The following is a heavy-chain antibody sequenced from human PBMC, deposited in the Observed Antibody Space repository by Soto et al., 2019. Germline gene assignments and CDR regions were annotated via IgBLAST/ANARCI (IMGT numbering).Heavy chain of an antibody. CDR2: MNPNSGNT. CDR3: ARGRYDILTGYYDYYYYMDV. CDR1: GYTFTSYD. V-gene: IGHV1-8*01. J-gene: IGHJ6*03. D-gene: IGHD3-9*01. Sequence: ASVKVSCKASGYTFTSYDINWVRQATGQGLEWMGWMNPNSGNTGYAQKFQGRVTMTRNTSISTAYMELSSLRSEDTAVYYCARGRYDILTGYYDYYYYMDVWGKGTTVTVSS.